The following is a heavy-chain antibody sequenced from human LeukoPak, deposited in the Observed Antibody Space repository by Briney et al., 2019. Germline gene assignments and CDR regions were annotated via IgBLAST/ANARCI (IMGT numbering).Heavy chain of an antibody. J-gene: IGHJ4*02. Sequence: PGGSLRLSCAASGFTFSSYEMNWVRQAPGKGLEWVSYISSSGSTIYYADSVEGRFTIARDNAKNSLYLQMNSLRAEDTAVYYCARGLIAARLCFDYWGQGTLVTVSS. CDR2: ISSSGSTI. V-gene: IGHV3-48*03. D-gene: IGHD6-6*01. CDR3: ARGLIAARLCFDY. CDR1: GFTFSSYE.